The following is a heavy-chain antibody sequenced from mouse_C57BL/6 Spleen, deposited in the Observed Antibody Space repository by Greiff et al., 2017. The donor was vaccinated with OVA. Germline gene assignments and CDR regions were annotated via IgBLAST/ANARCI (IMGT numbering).Heavy chain of an antibody. D-gene: IGHD1-1*01. CDR1: GYTFTDYY. CDR2: INPNDGGT. V-gene: IGHV1-26*01. CDR3: ARSTYYGSSLGFDY. Sequence: FQLQQSGPELVKPGASVKISCKASGYTFTDYYMNWVKQSHGKSLEWIGDINPNDGGTSYNQKFKGKATLTVDKSSSTAYMELRSLTSEDSAVYYCARSTYYGSSLGFDYWGQGTTLTVSS. J-gene: IGHJ2*01.